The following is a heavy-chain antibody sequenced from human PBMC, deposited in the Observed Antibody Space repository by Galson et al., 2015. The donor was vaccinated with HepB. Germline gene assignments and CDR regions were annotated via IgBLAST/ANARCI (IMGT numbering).Heavy chain of an antibody. D-gene: IGHD4-17*01. CDR2: IIPIFGTA. V-gene: IGHV1-69*13. J-gene: IGHJ4*02. Sequence: SVKVSCKASGGTFSSYAISWVRQAPGQGLEWMGGIIPIFGTANYAQKFQGRVTITADESTSTAYMELSSLRSEDTAVYYCARDFHYGEWSGFDYWGQGTLVTVSS. CDR3: ARDFHYGEWSGFDY. CDR1: GGTFSSYA.